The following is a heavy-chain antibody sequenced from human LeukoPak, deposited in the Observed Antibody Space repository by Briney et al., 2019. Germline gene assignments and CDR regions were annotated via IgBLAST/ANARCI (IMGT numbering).Heavy chain of an antibody. CDR2: IYTSGST. D-gene: IGHD4-11*01. Sequence: SETLSLICTVSGGSISSYYWSWIRQPAGKGLEWIGRIYTSGSTNYNPSPKSRVTMSVDTSKNQFSLKLSPVTAADTAVYYCARDDYSDRGFDPWGQGTLVTVSS. CDR3: ARDDYSDRGFDP. CDR1: GGSISSYY. V-gene: IGHV4-4*07. J-gene: IGHJ5*02.